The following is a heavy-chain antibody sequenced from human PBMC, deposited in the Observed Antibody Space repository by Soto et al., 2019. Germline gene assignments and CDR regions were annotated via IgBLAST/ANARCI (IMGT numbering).Heavy chain of an antibody. D-gene: IGHD5-12*01. J-gene: IGHJ4*02. V-gene: IGHV6-1*01. CDR2: TYYRSKWYN. CDR3: ARDSRPFGFLYSGYDYSPYYFDY. Sequence: QSQTLSLTCAISGDRVSSNSAAWNWIRQSPSRGLEWLGRTYYRSKWYNDYAVSVKSRITINPDTSKNQFSLQLNSVTPEDTAVYYCARDSRPFGFLYSGYDYSPYYFDYWGQGTLVTVSS. CDR1: GDRVSSNSAA.